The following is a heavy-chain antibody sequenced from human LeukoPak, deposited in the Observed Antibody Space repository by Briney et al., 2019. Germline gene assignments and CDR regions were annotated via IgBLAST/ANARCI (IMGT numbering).Heavy chain of an antibody. D-gene: IGHD2-21*02. V-gene: IGHV1-24*01. Sequence: ASVKVSCKVSGYSLTELSMYWVRQAPGKGLGWMGGFDPEDGETMYAQKLQGRVTMTEDTSTDTAYMELSSLRSEDTAVYYCATVSARLTAILRYFDYWGQGTLVTVSS. CDR2: FDPEDGET. J-gene: IGHJ4*02. CDR3: ATVSARLTAILRYFDY. CDR1: GYSLTELS.